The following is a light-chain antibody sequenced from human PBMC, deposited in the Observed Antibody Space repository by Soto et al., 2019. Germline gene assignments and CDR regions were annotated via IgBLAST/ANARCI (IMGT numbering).Light chain of an antibody. CDR2: EVF. CDR1: STDVGYYYS. V-gene: IGLV2-11*01. J-gene: IGLJ2*01. Sequence: QSALTQPRSVSGSPGQSVAISCTGSSTDVGYYYSVSWYQHHPGKAPKLLIYEVFKRPSRVPDRFSGSKSSTTASLTISGLQAEDEGDYYCCSYSGSFVVFGGGTKVTVL. CDR3: CSYSGSFVV.